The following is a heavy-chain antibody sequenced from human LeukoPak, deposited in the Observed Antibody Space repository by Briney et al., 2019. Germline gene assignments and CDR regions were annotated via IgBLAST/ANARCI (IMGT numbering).Heavy chain of an antibody. Sequence: GGSLRLSCAASGFSFSFSNMSWVRQAPGKGLEWVANIKQDGSEKYYVDSVKGRFTISRDNAKNSLYLQMNRLRAEDTAVYYFARDLDGSPTSDYWGQGTLVTVSS. CDR2: IKQDGSEK. D-gene: IGHD5-24*01. J-gene: IGHJ4*02. CDR1: GFSFSFSN. CDR3: ARDLDGSPTSDY. V-gene: IGHV3-7*01.